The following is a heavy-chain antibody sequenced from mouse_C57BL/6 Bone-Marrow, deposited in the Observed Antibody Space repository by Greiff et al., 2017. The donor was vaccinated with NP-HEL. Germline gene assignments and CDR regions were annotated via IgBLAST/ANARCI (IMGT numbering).Heavy chain of an antibody. CDR2: IDPENGDT. J-gene: IGHJ4*01. Sequence: EVQGVESGAELVRPGASVKLSCTASGFNIKDDYMHWVKQRPEQGLEWIGWIDPENGDTAYASKFQGKATITADTSSNTAYLQLSSLTSEDTAVYYCTSTAYAMDYWGQGTSVTVSS. CDR1: GFNIKDDY. D-gene: IGHD1-2*01. V-gene: IGHV14-4*01. CDR3: TSTAYAMDY.